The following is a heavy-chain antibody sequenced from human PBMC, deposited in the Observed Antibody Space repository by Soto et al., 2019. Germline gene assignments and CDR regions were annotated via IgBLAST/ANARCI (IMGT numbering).Heavy chain of an antibody. CDR3: ARSFITMIERD. CDR1: GGSISSYY. CDR2: IYYSGST. V-gene: IGHV4-59*08. D-gene: IGHD3-22*01. J-gene: IGHJ4*02. Sequence: SETLSLTCTVSGGSISSYYWSWIRQPPGKGLEWIGYIYYSGSTNYNPSLKSRVTISVDTSKNQFSLKLSSVTAADTAVYYCARSFITMIERDWGQGTLVTVSS.